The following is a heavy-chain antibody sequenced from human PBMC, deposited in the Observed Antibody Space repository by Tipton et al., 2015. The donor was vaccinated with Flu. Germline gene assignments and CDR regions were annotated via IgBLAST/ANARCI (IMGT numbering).Heavy chain of an antibody. CDR2: IYYSGST. CDR1: GGSISSSSYY. J-gene: IGHJ6*02. V-gene: IGHV4-39*07. D-gene: IGHD3-3*01. CDR3: ARDLDGGFWSGYYSSSPWVDV. Sequence: TLSLTCTVSGGSISSSSYYWGWIRQPPGKGLEWIGSIYYSGSTYYNPSLKSRVTISVETSKNQFSLKLSSVNAADTAVYYCARDLDGGFWSGYYSSSPWVDVWGQGTTVTVSS.